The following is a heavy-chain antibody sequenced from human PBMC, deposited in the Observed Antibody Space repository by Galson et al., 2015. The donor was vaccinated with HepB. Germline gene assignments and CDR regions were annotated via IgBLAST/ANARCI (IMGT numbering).Heavy chain of an antibody. Sequence: SVKVSCKASGYTFTSYGIRWVRQAPGQGLEWMGWIITYNGNTNYAQKLQSRVTMTTDTSTSTAYMELRSLRSDDTAVYYCARGVAGPPGWPGRWGPGTLVTVSS. CDR2: IITYNGNT. V-gene: IGHV1-18*04. J-gene: IGHJ4*02. CDR1: GYTFTSYG. CDR3: ARGVAGPPGWPGR. D-gene: IGHD6-19*01.